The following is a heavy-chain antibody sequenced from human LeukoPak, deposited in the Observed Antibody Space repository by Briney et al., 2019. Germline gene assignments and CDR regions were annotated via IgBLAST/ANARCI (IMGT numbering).Heavy chain of an antibody. D-gene: IGHD3-9*01. V-gene: IGHV4-34*01. CDR1: GFTFSSYA. J-gene: IGHJ4*02. Sequence: GSLRLSCAASGFTFSSYAMSWVRQAPGKGLEWIGEINHSGSTNYNPSLKSRVTISVDTSKNQFSLKLSSVTAADTAVYYCASFGDILTGYYISYWGQGTLVTVSS. CDR3: ASFGDILTGYYISY. CDR2: INHSGST.